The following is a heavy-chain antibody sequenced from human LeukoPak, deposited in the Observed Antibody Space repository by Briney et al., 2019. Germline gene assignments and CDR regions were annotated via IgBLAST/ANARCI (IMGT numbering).Heavy chain of an antibody. CDR1: GLTFSSYA. CDR2: ISGSGGST. V-gene: IGHV3-23*01. J-gene: IGHJ4*02. Sequence: GGSLRLSCAASGLTFSSYAMSWVPQAPGKGLEWVSAISGSGGSTYYADSVKGRFTISRDKSKNTLYLQMNSLRAEDTAVYYCAKGGVPAATNDYWGQGTLVTVSS. CDR3: AKGGVPAATNDY. D-gene: IGHD2-2*01.